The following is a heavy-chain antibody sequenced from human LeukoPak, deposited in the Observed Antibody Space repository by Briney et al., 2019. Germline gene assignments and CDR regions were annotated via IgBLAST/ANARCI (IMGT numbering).Heavy chain of an antibody. Sequence: PSETLSLTCTVSGGSISSGGYSWSWIRQPPGKGLEWIGYIYHSGSTYYNPSLKSRVTISVDRSKNQFSLKLSSVTAADTAVYYCARVSGGSSIDYWGQGTLVTVSS. CDR1: GGSISSGGYS. D-gene: IGHD6-13*01. CDR3: ARVSGGSSIDY. V-gene: IGHV4-30-2*01. CDR2: IYHSGST. J-gene: IGHJ4*02.